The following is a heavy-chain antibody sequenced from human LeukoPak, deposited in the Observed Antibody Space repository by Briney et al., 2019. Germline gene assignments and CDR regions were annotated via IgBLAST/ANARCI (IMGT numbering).Heavy chain of an antibody. CDR3: ARQGEFGELLYWFDP. CDR2: IDPRDSYT. J-gene: IGHJ5*02. V-gene: IGHV5-10-1*01. D-gene: IGHD3-10*01. CDR1: GYSFTSYW. Sequence: GESLKISCKGSGYSFTSYWISWVRQMPGKGLEWMGRIDPRDSYTNYSPSFQGHVTISADKSISTAYLQWSSLKASDTAMYYCARQGEFGELLYWFDPWGQGTLVTVSS.